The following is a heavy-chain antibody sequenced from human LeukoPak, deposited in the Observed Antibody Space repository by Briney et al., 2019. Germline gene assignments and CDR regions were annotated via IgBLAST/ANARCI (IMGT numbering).Heavy chain of an antibody. CDR1: GFRFGGYS. D-gene: IGHD3-16*01. Sequence: GGSLRLSCTASGFRFGGYSIHWVRQAPGKGLEWLSYISVSGTVHADSVMGRVTVSRDNAKNSLYLQMNSLRAEDTAVYYCARKRGSPLLISYMDVGAKGTTVTVSS. CDR2: ISVSGT. V-gene: IGHV3-48*04. CDR3: ARKRGSPLLISYMDV. J-gene: IGHJ6*03.